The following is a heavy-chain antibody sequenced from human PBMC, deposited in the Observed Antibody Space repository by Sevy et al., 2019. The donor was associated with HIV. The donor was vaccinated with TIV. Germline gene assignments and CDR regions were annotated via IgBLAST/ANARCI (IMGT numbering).Heavy chain of an antibody. J-gene: IGHJ4*02. V-gene: IGHV3-7*01. CDR3: AREVGGFNWRPYYFDS. D-gene: IGHD3-3*01. CDR1: GFIFTDYW. CDR2: IKQDQSEK. Sequence: GGSLRLSCETSGFIFTDYWMSWVRQIPGKGLEWVATIKQDQSEKNYVDSVKGRFAISRDSAQKSVSLKMNGLRAEDTALYFCAREVGGFNWRPYYFDSWGQGTLVTVSS.